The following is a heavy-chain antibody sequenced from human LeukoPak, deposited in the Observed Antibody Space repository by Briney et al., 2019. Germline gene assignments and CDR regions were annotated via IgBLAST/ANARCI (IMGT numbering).Heavy chain of an antibody. J-gene: IGHJ3*02. V-gene: IGHV3-23*01. Sequence: GGSLRLSCAPSGFTFSSYAMSWVRQAPGKGLEWVSAISGSGGSTYYADSVKGRFTISRDNAKNSLYLQMNSLRAEDTAVYYCARDVGALRPTDAFDIWGQGTMVTVSS. CDR2: ISGSGGST. CDR3: ARDVGALRPTDAFDI. D-gene: IGHD1-26*01. CDR1: GFTFSSYA.